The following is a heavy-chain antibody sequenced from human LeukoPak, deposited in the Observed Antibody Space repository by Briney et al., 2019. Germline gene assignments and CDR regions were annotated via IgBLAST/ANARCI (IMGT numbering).Heavy chain of an antibody. D-gene: IGHD3/OR15-3a*01. CDR3: AILPSRWDWLVPGREYFQH. CDR2: IYSGGST. CDR1: GFTVSSNY. Sequence: GGSLRLSCAAFGFTVSSNYMSWVRQAPGKGLEWFSVIYSGGSTYYADSVKGRFTISRDNSKNTPYLQMNSLRAEDTAVYYCAILPSRWDWLVPGREYFQHWGQGTLVTVSS. V-gene: IGHV3-53*05. J-gene: IGHJ1*01.